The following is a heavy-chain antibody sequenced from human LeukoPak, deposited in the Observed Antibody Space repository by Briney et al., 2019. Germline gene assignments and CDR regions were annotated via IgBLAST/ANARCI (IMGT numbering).Heavy chain of an antibody. J-gene: IGHJ5*02. D-gene: IGHD3-10*01. CDR2: IYYSGST. CDR3: ARVVGTMVQGVGNWFDP. CDR1: GGSISSGGYY. V-gene: IGHV4-31*03. Sequence: PSQTLSLTCTVSGGSISSGGYYWSWIRQHPGKGLEWIRYIYYSGSTYYNPSPKSRVTISVDTSKNQFSLKLSSVTAADTAVYYCARVVGTMVQGVGNWFDPWGQGTLVTVSS.